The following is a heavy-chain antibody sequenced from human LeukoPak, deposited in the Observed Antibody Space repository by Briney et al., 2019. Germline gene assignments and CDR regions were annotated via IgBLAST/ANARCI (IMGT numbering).Heavy chain of an antibody. V-gene: IGHV1-8*03. CDR1: GYTFTSYD. J-gene: IGHJ6*03. Sequence: GASVKVSCKASGYTFTSYDINWVRQATGQELEWMGWMNPNSGNTGYAQKFQGRVTITRNTSISTAYMELSSLRSEDTAVYYCARAGGQSLGYYYYYYYMDVWGKGTTVTVSS. D-gene: IGHD4-23*01. CDR2: MNPNSGNT. CDR3: ARAGGQSLGYYYYYYYMDV.